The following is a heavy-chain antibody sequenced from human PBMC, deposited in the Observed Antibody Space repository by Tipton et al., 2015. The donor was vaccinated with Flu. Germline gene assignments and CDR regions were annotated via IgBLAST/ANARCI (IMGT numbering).Heavy chain of an antibody. CDR1: GYTFTSYY. J-gene: IGHJ4*02. CDR3: ARDRGFGAYTFDY. CDR2: INPSGGST. D-gene: IGHD3-10*01. Sequence: QLVQSGAEVKKPGASVKVSCKASGYTFTSYYIHCVRQAPGQGLEWMGIINPSGGSTSYAQKFQGRVTLTRDKSTSTVYMELSSLRSEDTAFYYCARDRGFGAYTFDYWGQGTLVTVAS. V-gene: IGHV1-46*01.